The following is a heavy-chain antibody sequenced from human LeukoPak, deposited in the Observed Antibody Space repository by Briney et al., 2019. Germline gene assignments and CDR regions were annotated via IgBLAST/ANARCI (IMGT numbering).Heavy chain of an antibody. CDR3: ARELRLGDYFDY. CDR1: GFTFSSYG. Sequence: GRSLRLSCAASGFTFSSYGMHWVRQAPGKGLEWVAVIWYDGSNKYYADSVKGRFTISRDNSKNTLYLQMNSLRAEDTAVYYCARELRLGDYFDYWGQGTLVTVSS. J-gene: IGHJ4*02. D-gene: IGHD3-10*01. V-gene: IGHV3-33*01. CDR2: IWYDGSNK.